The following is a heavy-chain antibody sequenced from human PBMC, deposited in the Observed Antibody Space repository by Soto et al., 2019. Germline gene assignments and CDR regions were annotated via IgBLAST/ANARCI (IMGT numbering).Heavy chain of an antibody. V-gene: IGHV1-58*01. CDR1: GFTFTSSA. D-gene: IGHD6-13*01. J-gene: IGHJ6*02. CDR2: IVVGSGNT. Sequence: GASVKVSCKASGFTFTSSAVQWVRQARGQRLEWKGWIVVGSGNTNYAQKFQERVTITRDMSTSTAYMELSSLRSEDTAVYYCAAQSQQLAYQTYYYYYYGMDVWGQGTTVTVSS. CDR3: AAQSQQLAYQTYYYYYYGMDV.